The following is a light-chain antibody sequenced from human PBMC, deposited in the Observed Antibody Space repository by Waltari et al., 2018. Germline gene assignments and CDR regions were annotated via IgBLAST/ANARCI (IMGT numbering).Light chain of an antibody. CDR2: VNSDGSH. CDR3: QTGGHGTWV. Sequence: QLVLTQSPSAYASLGASVKLTCTLSSGHINNVIAWLQQRPEKGPRYLMKVNSDGSHNKGDEIPDRFSGSSSGAERYLTISSLQSEDEADYFCQTGGHGTWVFGGGTKLTVL. CDR1: SGHINNV. V-gene: IGLV4-69*01. J-gene: IGLJ3*02.